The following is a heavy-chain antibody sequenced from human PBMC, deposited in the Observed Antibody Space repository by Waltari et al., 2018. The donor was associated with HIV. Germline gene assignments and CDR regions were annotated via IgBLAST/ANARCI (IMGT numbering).Heavy chain of an antibody. V-gene: IGHV4-59*01. J-gene: IGHJ5*02. CDR3: AREEPGGGGIDP. D-gene: IGHD3-16*01. Sequence: QVQLQESGPGLVEPSETLSLTCTVSGASISGYYWSWIRPPPGKGLEWIGYVYYSGTTKYNPSLKSLVTISLDTAKTQCSLKLKSVTAADTAIYYCAREEPGGGGIDPWGQGTLVTVSS. CDR2: VYYSGTT. CDR1: GASISGYY.